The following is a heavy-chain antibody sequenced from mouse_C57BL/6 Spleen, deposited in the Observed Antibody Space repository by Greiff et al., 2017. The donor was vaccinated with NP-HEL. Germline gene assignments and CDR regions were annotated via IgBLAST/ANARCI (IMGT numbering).Heavy chain of an antibody. CDR1: GYTFTSYT. CDR3: ARGGYYDYAMDY. Sequence: QVQLQQSGAELARPGASVKMSCKASGYTFTSYTMHWVKQRPGQGLEWIGYINPSSGYTKYNQKFKDKATLTADKSSSTAYMQLSSRTSEDSAVYYCARGGYYDYAMDYWGQGTSVTVSS. J-gene: IGHJ4*01. D-gene: IGHD2-3*01. CDR2: INPSSGYT. V-gene: IGHV1-4*01.